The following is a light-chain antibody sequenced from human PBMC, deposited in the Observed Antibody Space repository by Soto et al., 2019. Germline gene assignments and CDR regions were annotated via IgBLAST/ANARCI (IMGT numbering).Light chain of an antibody. V-gene: IGLV2-14*03. CDR1: SSDVGGYKY. CDR2: DIR. CDR3: SSYTSSSTRV. J-gene: IGLJ1*01. Sequence: QSVLTQPASVSWSPGQSITISCTGTSSDVGGYKYVSWYQQHPGKAPKLMIYDIRNRPSGVSNRFSGSKSGNTASLTISGLQAEDEADYYCSSYTSSSTRVFGTGTKVTVL.